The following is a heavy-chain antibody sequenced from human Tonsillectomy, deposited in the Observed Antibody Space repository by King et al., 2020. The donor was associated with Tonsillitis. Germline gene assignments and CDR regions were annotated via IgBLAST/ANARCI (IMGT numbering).Heavy chain of an antibody. V-gene: IGHV3-7*01. J-gene: IGHJ6*02. CDR3: ARSFLFLGYDYGMDV. Sequence: VQSGGSLRLSCAASGFTFNRYWMSWVRQAPGTGLEWVANIKQDGGEKYYVDSVKGRFTISRDNAKNSLYLQMNSLGAEDTAVYYCARSFLFLGYDYGMDVWGQGTTVTVSS. CDR1: GFTFNRYW. CDR2: IKQDGGEK. D-gene: IGHD3-3*01.